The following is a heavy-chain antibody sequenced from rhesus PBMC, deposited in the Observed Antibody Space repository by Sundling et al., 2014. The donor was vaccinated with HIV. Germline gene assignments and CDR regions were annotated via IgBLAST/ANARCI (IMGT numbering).Heavy chain of an antibody. CDR2: IYSGSGNI. CDR1: GGPISGGYA. Sequence: QVQLQESGPGLLKPSETLSLTCAVSGGPISGGYAWGWIRQPPGKGLEWIGSIYSGSGNIYYNPSLKSRVTISTDTSKNQFSLKLNSVTAADTAVYYCARVGSSPLGFDYWGQGVLVTVSS. J-gene: IGHJ4*01. CDR3: ARVGSSPLGFDY. D-gene: IGHD4-29*01. V-gene: IGHV4-76*01.